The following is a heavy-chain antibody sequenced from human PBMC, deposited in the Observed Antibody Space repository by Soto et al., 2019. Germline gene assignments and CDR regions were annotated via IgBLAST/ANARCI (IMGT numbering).Heavy chain of an antibody. V-gene: IGHV1-46*01. CDR2: INPSGGST. D-gene: IGHD3-9*01. Sequence: ASVKVSCKASGYTFASCYMRWVRQAPGQGLEWMGIINPSGGSTSYAQKFQGRVTMTRDTSTSTVYMELSSLRSEDTAVYYCARVYGLTYYFDYWGQGILVTVSS. J-gene: IGHJ4*02. CDR1: GYTFASCY. CDR3: ARVYGLTYYFDY.